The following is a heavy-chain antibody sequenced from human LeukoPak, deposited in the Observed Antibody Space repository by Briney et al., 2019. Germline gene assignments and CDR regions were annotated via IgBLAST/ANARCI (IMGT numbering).Heavy chain of an antibody. CDR1: GFTFSNYA. V-gene: IGHV3-23*01. CDR2: ITGSGNST. J-gene: IGHJ4*02. CDR3: GRELFDIVC. D-gene: IGHD3-10*01. Sequence: GGSLRLSCAVSGFTFSNYAMTWVRQAPGKGLEWVSEITGSGNSTYYADSVKGRFTISRDNSKNTLYLQMKRLRAATLAISYCGRELFDIVCRGPGTLDTVSA.